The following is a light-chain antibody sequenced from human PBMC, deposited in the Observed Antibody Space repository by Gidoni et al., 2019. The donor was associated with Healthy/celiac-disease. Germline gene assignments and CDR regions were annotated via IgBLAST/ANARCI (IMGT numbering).Light chain of an antibody. J-gene: IGKJ1*01. CDR1: QSVSIY. CDR3: QPRSHWPSGPWT. CDR2: EAS. V-gene: IGKV3-11*01. Sequence: EIVLTQSPATLALSPGESATLSSSACQSVSIYLACYPQKPGQAPRLLIYEASNRATGIQARFSGSGSGTYFTFTISSLEREDFAVYYCQPRSHWPSGPWTFGQGTKVDIK.